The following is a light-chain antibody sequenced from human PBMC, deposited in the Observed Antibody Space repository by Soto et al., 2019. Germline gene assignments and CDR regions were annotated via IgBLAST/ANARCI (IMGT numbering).Light chain of an antibody. Sequence: EIVLTQSPGTLSLSPGERATLSCRASQSVSSYLAWYQQKPGQAPRLLIYDASNTATGIPARFSGSGSGTDFTLTISSLEPEDFAVYYCQQRSNWLTFGGGTKVDIK. J-gene: IGKJ4*01. CDR3: QQRSNWLT. CDR2: DAS. V-gene: IGKV3-11*01. CDR1: QSVSSY.